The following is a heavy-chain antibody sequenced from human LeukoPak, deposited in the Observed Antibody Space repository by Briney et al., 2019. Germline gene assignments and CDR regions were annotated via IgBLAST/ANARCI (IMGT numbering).Heavy chain of an antibody. J-gene: IGHJ4*02. CDR2: INPNSGGT. D-gene: IGHD2-2*01. Sequence: ASVKVSCKASGYTFTGYYMHWVRQAPGQGLEWMGWINPNSGGTNYAQKLQGRVTMTTDTSTSTAYMELRSLRSDDTAVYYCARDIDIVVVPAATPNDYWGQGTLVTVSP. V-gene: IGHV1-2*02. CDR3: ARDIDIVVVPAATPNDY. CDR1: GYTFTGYY.